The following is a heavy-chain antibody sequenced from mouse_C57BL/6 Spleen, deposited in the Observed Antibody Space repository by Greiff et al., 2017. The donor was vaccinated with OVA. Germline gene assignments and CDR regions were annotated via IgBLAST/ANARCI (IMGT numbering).Heavy chain of an antibody. CDR3: ARDLGRYFDV. CDR2: INPNNGGT. V-gene: IGHV1-18*01. D-gene: IGHD4-1*01. Sequence: VQLKESGPELVKPGASVKIPCKASGYTFTDYNMDWVKQSHGKSLEWIGDINPNNGGTIYNQKFKGKATLTVDKSSSTAYMELRSLTSEDTAVYYCARDLGRYFDVWGTGTTVTVSS. J-gene: IGHJ1*03. CDR1: GYTFTDYN.